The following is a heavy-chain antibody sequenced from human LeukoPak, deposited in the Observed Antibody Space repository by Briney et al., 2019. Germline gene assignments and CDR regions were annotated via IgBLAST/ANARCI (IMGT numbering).Heavy chain of an antibody. CDR3: ARGRGRVAGTVKINDAFDI. V-gene: IGHV1-2*02. CDR1: GYTFTGYY. D-gene: IGHD6-19*01. Sequence: ASVKVSCKASGYTFTGYYMHWVRQAPGQGLEWMGWINPNSGGTNYAQKFQGRVTMTRGTSISTAYMELSRLRSDDTAVYYCARGRGRVAGTVKINDAFDIWGQGTMVTVSS. CDR2: INPNSGGT. J-gene: IGHJ3*02.